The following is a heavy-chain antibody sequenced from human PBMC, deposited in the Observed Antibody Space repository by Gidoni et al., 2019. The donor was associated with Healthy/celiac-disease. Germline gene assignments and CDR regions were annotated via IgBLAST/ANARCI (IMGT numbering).Heavy chain of an antibody. CDR2: IRSKANSYAT. CDR3: VAVAGHYYYGMDV. J-gene: IGHJ6*02. Sequence: EVQLVESGGGLVQPGGYLKLSCAASGFTFSGSAMHCVRQASGKGLEWVVRIRSKANSYATAYAASVKGRFTISRDDSKNTAYLQMNSLKTEDTAVYYCVAVAGHYYYGMDVWGQGTTVTVSS. CDR1: GFTFSGSA. V-gene: IGHV3-73*02. D-gene: IGHD6-19*01.